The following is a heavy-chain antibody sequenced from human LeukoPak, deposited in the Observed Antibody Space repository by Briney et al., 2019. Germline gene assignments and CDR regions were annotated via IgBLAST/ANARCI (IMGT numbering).Heavy chain of an antibody. CDR1: GFTFSSYA. CDR2: ISGSGGST. CDR3: AKDRRDSSGYYLFDY. J-gene: IGHJ4*02. Sequence: GGSLRLSCAASGFTFSSYAMSWVRQAPGKGLEWVSAISGSGGSTYYADSVKGRFTISRDNSENTLYLQMNSLRAEDTAVYYCAKDRRDSSGYYLFDYWGQGTLVTVSS. V-gene: IGHV3-23*01. D-gene: IGHD3-22*01.